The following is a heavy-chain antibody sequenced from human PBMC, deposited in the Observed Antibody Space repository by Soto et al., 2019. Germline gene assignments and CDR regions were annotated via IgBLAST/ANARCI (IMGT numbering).Heavy chain of an antibody. J-gene: IGHJ4*02. CDR2: IFPVTDIP. Sequence: QVQLVQSGTEVKKPGSSVKVSCKASGGTFRNYPINWVRQAPGQGLEWMGSIFPVTDIPDYAQNFQARLTMSTDKATSTAYRELSSLTSDDTAMDCCARGPLVVLNYFVSWGQGTFVTVSS. V-gene: IGHV1-69*02. CDR1: GGTFRNYP. CDR3: ARGPLVVLNYFVS.